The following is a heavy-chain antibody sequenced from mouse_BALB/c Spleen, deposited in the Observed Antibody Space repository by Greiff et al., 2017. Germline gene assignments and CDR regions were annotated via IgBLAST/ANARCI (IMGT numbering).Heavy chain of an antibody. CDR1: GYTFSSYW. CDR3: ARSGYGSLYYFDY. CDR2: ILPGSGST. D-gene: IGHD1-1*01. V-gene: IGHV1-9*01. Sequence: QVQLQQSGAELMKPGASVKISCKATGYTFSSYWIEWVKQRPGHGLEWIGEILPGSGSTNYNEKFKGKATFTADTSSNTAYMQLSSLTSEDSAVYYCARSGYGSLYYFDYWGQGTTLTVSS. J-gene: IGHJ2*01.